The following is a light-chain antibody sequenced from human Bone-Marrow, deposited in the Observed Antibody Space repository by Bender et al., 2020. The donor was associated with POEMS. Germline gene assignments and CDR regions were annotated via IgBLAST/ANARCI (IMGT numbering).Light chain of an antibody. CDR3: AAWDDTLNGPKV. CDR2: GDR. V-gene: IGLV3-21*03. Sequence: SYVLTQPPSVSVAPGKTARITCGGNNMGTKGVHWYQQKPGQAPVLVLYGDRDRPSGIPERFSGSNSGTSASLSINGLQSEDEADYFCAAWDDTLNGPKVFGGGTKLTVL. J-gene: IGLJ3*02. CDR1: NMGTKG.